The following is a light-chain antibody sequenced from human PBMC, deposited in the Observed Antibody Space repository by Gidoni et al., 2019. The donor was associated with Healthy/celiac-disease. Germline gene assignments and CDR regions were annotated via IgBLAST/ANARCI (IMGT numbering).Light chain of an antibody. CDR2: AAS. CDR3: QQSYSTPPFT. J-gene: IGKJ3*01. CDR1: QSISNY. Sequence: DIQMTQSPSSLSASVGDRVTITCRASQSISNYLNWYQQKPGKAPKFLIYAASSLQSGVPSRFSGSGSGTDFTLTISSLQPEDFATYFCQQSYSTPPFTFGPXTKVDIK. V-gene: IGKV1-39*01.